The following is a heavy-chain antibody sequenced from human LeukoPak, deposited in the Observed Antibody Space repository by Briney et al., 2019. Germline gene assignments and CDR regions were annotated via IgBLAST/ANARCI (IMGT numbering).Heavy chain of an antibody. CDR1: GYTFTGYY. D-gene: IGHD2-15*01. CDR2: INPSSGGT. J-gene: IGHJ5*02. V-gene: IGHV1-2*05. Sequence: GASVKVSCKASGYTFTGYYMHWVRQAPGQGLEWMGRINPSSGGTNYAQKFQGRVTMTRDTSITTAYMELNRLRSDDTVVYYCARGEDIVVYYRNNWFDPWGQGTLVTVSS. CDR3: ARGEDIVVYYRNNWFDP.